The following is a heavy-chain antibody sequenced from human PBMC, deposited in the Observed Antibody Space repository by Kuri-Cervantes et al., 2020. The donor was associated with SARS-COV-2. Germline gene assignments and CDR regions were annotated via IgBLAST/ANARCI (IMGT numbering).Heavy chain of an antibody. CDR3: AREIPEYCSGGSCYSSSARVFDY. CDR2: INHSGST. Sequence: GSLRLSCAASGFTFSSYGMHWVRQPPGKGLEWIGEINHSGSTNYNPSLKSRVTISVDTSKNQFSLKLSSVTAADTAVYYCAREIPEYCSGGSCYSSSARVFDYWGQGTLVTVSS. CDR1: GFTFSSYG. J-gene: IGHJ4*02. D-gene: IGHD2-15*01. V-gene: IGHV4-34*01.